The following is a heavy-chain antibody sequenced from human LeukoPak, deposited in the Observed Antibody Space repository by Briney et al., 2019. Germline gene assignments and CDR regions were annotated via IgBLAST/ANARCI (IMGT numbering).Heavy chain of an antibody. CDR1: GGSFSGYY. J-gene: IGHJ4*02. D-gene: IGHD2-2*01. Sequence: SETLSLTCAVYGGSFSGYYWSWIRQPPGKGLEWIGEINHSGSTNYNPSLKSRVTISVNTSKNQFSLKLSSVTAADTAVYYCARGLDCSSTSCLDRYFDYWGQGTLVTVSS. CDR3: ARGLDCSSTSCLDRYFDY. V-gene: IGHV4-34*01. CDR2: INHSGST.